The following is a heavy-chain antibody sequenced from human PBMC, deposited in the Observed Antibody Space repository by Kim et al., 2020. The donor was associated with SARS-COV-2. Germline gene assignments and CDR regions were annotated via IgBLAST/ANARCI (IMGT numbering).Heavy chain of an antibody. Sequence: YSQKFQGRVTITRDTSASTAYMELSSLRSEDTAVYYCARDQGVRGVIIDYWGQGTLVTVSS. D-gene: IGHD3-10*01. V-gene: IGHV1-3*01. CDR3: ARDQGVRGVIIDY. J-gene: IGHJ4*02.